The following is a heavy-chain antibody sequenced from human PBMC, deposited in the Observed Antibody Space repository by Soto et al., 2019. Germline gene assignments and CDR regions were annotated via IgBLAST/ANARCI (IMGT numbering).Heavy chain of an antibody. CDR2: ISSSSSTI. D-gene: IGHD2-2*02. V-gene: IGHV3-48*02. CDR1: GFTFSSYS. J-gene: IGHJ4*02. Sequence: EVQLVESGGGLVQPGGSLRLSCAASGFTFSSYSMNWVRQAPGKGLEWVSYISSSSSTIYYADSVKGRFTISRDNAKNSLYLQMNSLRDEDTAVYYCARDSLFRSTSIPTTTGSQNDGYWGQGTLVTVSS. CDR3: ARDSLFRSTSIPTTTGSQNDGY.